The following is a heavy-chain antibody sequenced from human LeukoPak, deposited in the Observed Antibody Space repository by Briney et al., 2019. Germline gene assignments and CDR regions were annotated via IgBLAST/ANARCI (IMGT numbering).Heavy chain of an antibody. Sequence: GGSLRLSCAASGFTFSSYSMNWVRQAPGKGLEWVSSISSSSSYIYYADSVKGRFTISRDNAKNSLYLQMNSLRAEDTAVYYCARDHLYSSGEFYLDYWGQGTLVTVSS. CDR1: GFTFSSYS. CDR3: ARDHLYSSGEFYLDY. V-gene: IGHV3-21*01. J-gene: IGHJ4*02. CDR2: ISSSSSYI. D-gene: IGHD6-19*01.